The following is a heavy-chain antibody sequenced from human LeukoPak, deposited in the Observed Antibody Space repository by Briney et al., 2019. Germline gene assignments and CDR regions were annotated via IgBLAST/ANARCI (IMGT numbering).Heavy chain of an antibody. D-gene: IGHD3/OR15-3a*01. J-gene: IGHJ4*02. CDR1: GFTFGDTW. CDR2: IKQDGSEK. CDR3: ATSYDMGWLIGY. Sequence: GGSLRLSCAASGFTFGDTWMNWVRQVPGQGLEWVANIKQDGSEKFYVASVKGRFTISRDNGKSSLYLQMDSLRAEDTALYYCATSYDMGWLIGYWGQGTLVTVSS. V-gene: IGHV3-7*03.